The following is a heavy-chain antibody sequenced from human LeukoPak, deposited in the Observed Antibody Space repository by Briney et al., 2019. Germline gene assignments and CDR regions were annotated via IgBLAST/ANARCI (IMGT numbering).Heavy chain of an antibody. J-gene: IGHJ5*01. CDR2: ISSSSSYI. D-gene: IGHD6-13*01. CDR3: ARGRYSSRWFDY. CDR1: GFTFSSYS. Sequence: GGSLRLSCAASGFTFSSYSMDWVRQAPGKGLEWVSSISSSSSYIYYGDSVKGRFTISRDNAKNSMYLQMNSLRAEDTAVYYCARGRYSSRWFDYWGQGSLVTVSS. V-gene: IGHV3-21*04.